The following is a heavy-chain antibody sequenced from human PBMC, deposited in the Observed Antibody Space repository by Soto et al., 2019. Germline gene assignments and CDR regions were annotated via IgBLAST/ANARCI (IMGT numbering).Heavy chain of an antibody. Sequence: PGESRKIACTGSGYSVTTYIIVWVRQMPGKGVEWVGTIYPGDSDTRYRPSFQGQVTISADKSLNTAYLQWSSLKASDTAMYYCARSACWGGDCTRNHDQCYAMDVWGHAPTVTVSS. V-gene: IGHV5-51*01. J-gene: IGHJ6*01. CDR3: ARSACWGGDCTRNHDQCYAMDV. CDR2: IYPGDSDT. D-gene: IGHD2-21*02. CDR1: GYSVTTYI.